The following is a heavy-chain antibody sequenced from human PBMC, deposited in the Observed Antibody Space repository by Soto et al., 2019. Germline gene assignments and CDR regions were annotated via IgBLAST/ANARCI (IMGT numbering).Heavy chain of an antibody. V-gene: IGHV4-4*02. CDR1: GASLTSNIW. J-gene: IGHJ5*02. D-gene: IGHD4-17*01. CDR3: ARDRRSVTTSWFDP. CDR2: ISHSGST. Sequence: SETLSLTCAISGASLTSNIWWTWVRQSPGRGLEWIGEISHSGSTTYNPSLKSRVTISVDKSKNQFSLKLTSVTAADTAVYYCARDRRSVTTSWFDPWGQGTLVTVSS.